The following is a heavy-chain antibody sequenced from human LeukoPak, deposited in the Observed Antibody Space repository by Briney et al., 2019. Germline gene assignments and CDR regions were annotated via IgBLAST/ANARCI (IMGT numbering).Heavy chain of an antibody. J-gene: IGHJ6*02. CDR2: ISGSGGST. D-gene: IGHD5-18*01. Sequence: GGSLRLSCAASGFTFSSYAMSWVRQAPGKGLEWVSAISGSGGSTYYADSVKGRFTISRDNSKNTLYLQMNSLRAEDTAVYYCAKAPTAMAFYYYYGMDVWGQGTTVTVSS. V-gene: IGHV3-23*01. CDR3: AKAPTAMAFYYYYGMDV. CDR1: GFTFSSYA.